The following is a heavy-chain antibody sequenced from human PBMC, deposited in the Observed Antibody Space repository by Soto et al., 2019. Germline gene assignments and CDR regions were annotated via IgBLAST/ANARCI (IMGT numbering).Heavy chain of an antibody. D-gene: IGHD3-22*01. CDR1: GFTFSSYA. V-gene: IGHV3-23*01. J-gene: IGHJ4*02. CDR2: ISGSGGST. Sequence: GGSLRLSCAASGFTFSSYAMSWVRQAPGKGLEWVSAISGSGGSTYYADSVKGRFTISRDNSKNTLYLQMNSLRAEDTAVYYCAKDLLTTYYYDSSGYYSQSKSDYWGQGTLVTVSS. CDR3: AKDLLTTYYYDSSGYYSQSKSDY.